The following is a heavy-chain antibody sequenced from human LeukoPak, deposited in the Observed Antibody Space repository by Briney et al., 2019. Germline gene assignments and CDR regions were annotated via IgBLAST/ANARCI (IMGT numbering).Heavy chain of an antibody. CDR3: AREDGGGGTHPFDY. V-gene: IGHV3-33*01. CDR2: VWYDGSLK. J-gene: IGHJ4*02. Sequence: GGSLRLSCAASGFTFSTYGMNWVRQAPGKGLECVAVVWYDGSLKYYRDSVKGRFTISRDNSKNTLYLQMNSLRVEDTAVYYCAREDGGGGTHPFDYWGQGTLVTVSS. CDR1: GFTFSTYG. D-gene: IGHD2-15*01.